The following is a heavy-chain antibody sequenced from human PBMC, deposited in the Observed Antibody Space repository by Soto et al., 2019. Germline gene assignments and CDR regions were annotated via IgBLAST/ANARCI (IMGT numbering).Heavy chain of an antibody. J-gene: IGHJ4*02. D-gene: IGHD2-15*01. CDR1: GGTFSSYA. V-gene: IGHV1-69*13. Sequence: SVKVSCKASGGTFSSYAISWVRQAPGQGLEWMGGIIPIFGTANYAQKFQGRVTITADESTSTAYMELSSLRSEDTAVYYCASGRCSGGSCYPEGLYWGQGTLVTVSS. CDR3: ASGRCSGGSCYPEGLY. CDR2: IIPIFGTA.